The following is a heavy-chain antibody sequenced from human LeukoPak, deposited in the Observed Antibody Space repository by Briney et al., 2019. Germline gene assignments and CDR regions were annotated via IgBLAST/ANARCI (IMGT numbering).Heavy chain of an antibody. V-gene: IGHV3-7*01. Sequence: GGSLRLSCAASGFTFSSYWMSWVRQAPGKGLEWVANIKQDGSEKYYVDSVKGRFTISRDNAKNSLYLQMNSLRAEDTAVYYCAREGSWSYYDYFDYWRQGTLVTVSS. D-gene: IGHD1-26*01. CDR1: GFTFSSYW. CDR2: IKQDGSEK. CDR3: AREGSWSYYDYFDY. J-gene: IGHJ4*02.